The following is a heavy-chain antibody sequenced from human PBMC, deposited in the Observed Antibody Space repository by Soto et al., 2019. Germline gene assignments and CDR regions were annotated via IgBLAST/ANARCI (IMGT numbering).Heavy chain of an antibody. CDR1: GFTFSSYG. CDR3: AKDNELWLLGWYFNL. Sequence: GGSLRLSCAASGFTFSSYGMHWVRQAPGKGLEWVAVISYDGSNKYYADSVKGRFTISRDNSKNTLYLQMNSLRAEDTAVYYCAKDNELWLLGWYFNLWGRGTLVTVSS. J-gene: IGHJ2*01. CDR2: ISYDGSNK. D-gene: IGHD5-18*01. V-gene: IGHV3-30*18.